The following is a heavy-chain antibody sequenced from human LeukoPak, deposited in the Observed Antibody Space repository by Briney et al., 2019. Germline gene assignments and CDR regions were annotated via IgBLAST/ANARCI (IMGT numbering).Heavy chain of an antibody. V-gene: IGHV4-4*07. CDR2: IYTSGST. Sequence: SETLSLTCTVSGGSISSYYWSWIRQPPGKGLEWIGRIYTSGSTNYNPSLKSRVTISVDTSKNQFSLKLSSVTAADTAVYYCARRVYSSSWSYYFDYWGQGTLVTVSS. CDR1: GGSISSYY. CDR3: ARRVYSSSWSYYFDY. J-gene: IGHJ4*02. D-gene: IGHD6-13*01.